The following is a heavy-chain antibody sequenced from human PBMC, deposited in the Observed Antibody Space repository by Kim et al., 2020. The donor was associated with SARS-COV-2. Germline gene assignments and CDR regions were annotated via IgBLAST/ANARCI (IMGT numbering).Heavy chain of an antibody. D-gene: IGHD1-26*01. Sequence: GGSLRLSCAASGFTFSSYAMHWVRQAPGKGLEWVAVISYDGSNKYYADSVKGRFTISRDNSKNTLYLQMNSLRAEDSAVYYCARDHSGSYLFDYWGQGTLVTVSS. CDR3: ARDHSGSYLFDY. CDR1: GFTFSSYA. CDR2: ISYDGSNK. V-gene: IGHV3-30*04. J-gene: IGHJ4*02.